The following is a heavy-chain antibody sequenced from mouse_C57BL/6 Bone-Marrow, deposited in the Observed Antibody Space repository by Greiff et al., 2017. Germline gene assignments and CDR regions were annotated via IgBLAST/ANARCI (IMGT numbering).Heavy chain of an antibody. CDR1: GYTFTSYW. CDR2: IYPGSGST. CDR3: ARPYCSNYWYFDV. Sequence: QVQLQQPGAELVKPGASVKMSCKASGYTFTSYWITWVKQRPGQGLEWIGDIYPGSGSTKSNEKFKSKATLTVDTSSSTAYMQLSSLTSADSAVSICARPYCSNYWYFDVWGTGTTVTVSS. D-gene: IGHD2-5*01. V-gene: IGHV1-55*01. J-gene: IGHJ1*03.